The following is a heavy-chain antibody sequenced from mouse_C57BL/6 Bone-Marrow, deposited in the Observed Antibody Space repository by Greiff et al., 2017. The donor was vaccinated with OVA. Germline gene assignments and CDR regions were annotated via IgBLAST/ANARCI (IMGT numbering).Heavy chain of an antibody. D-gene: IGHD2-3*01. CDR2: IHPNSGST. CDR3: ARSRLLRRWYFDV. CDR1: GYTFTSYW. V-gene: IGHV1-64*01. J-gene: IGHJ1*03. Sequence: QVQLQQPGAELVKPGASVKLSCKASGYTFTSYWMHWVKQRPGQGLEWIGMIHPNSGSTNYNEKFKSKATLTVDKSSSTAYMQLSSLTSEDSAVYYCARSRLLRRWYFDVWGTGTTVTVSS.